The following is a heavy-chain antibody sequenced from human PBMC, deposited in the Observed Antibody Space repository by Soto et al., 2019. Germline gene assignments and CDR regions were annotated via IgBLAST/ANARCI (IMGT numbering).Heavy chain of an antibody. CDR2: IIPIFGTA. V-gene: IGHV1-69*13. Sequence: ASVKVSCKASGGTFSSYAISWVRQAPGQGLEWMGGIIPIFGTANYAQKFQGRVTITADESTSTAYMELSSLRSEDTAVYYCARGMTEENYFDYWGQGTLVTVSS. CDR1: GGTFSSYA. J-gene: IGHJ4*02. CDR3: ARGMTEENYFDY.